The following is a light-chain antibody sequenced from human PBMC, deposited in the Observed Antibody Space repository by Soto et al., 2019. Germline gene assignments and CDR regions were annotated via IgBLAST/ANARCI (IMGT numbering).Light chain of an antibody. CDR3: QSYDTSLSAWV. Sequence: QSVLTQSPSVSGALGQRVTISCTGSSSNIGTRYDVHWYQQLPGTAPKLLIYANSNRPSGVPDRFSGSKSGTSASLAITGLQAEDEADYYCQSYDTSLSAWVFGGGTKLTVL. V-gene: IGLV1-40*01. CDR2: ANS. CDR1: SSNIGTRYD. J-gene: IGLJ3*02.